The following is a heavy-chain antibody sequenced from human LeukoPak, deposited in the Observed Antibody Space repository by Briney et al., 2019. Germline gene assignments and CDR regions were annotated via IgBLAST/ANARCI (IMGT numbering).Heavy chain of an antibody. CDR3: TTGGPAVPAAIDGVDV. J-gene: IGHJ6*02. CDR2: IKSKTDDGTT. V-gene: IGHV3-15*01. Sequence: GGSLRLSCAASVFTLSNASLSSVRQAPGRGLEWVGGIKSKTDDGTTDYGAPVKGRFTISRDDSTNTLDLQMNSLKTEDTAVYYCTTGGPAVPAAIDGVDVWGQGTTVTVSS. D-gene: IGHD2-2*01. CDR1: VFTLSNAS.